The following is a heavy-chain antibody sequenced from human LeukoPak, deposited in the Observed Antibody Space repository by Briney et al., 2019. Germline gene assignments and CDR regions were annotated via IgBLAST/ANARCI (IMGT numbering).Heavy chain of an antibody. D-gene: IGHD3-22*01. CDR2: IYYSGST. J-gene: IGHJ3*02. CDR1: GGSISSYY. V-gene: IGHV4-59*01. Sequence: PSETLSLTCPVSGGSISSYYWSWLRQPPGKGLEWIGYIYYSGSTNYNPSLKSRVTISVDTSKNQFSLKLSSVTAADTAVYYCARDNYYDNAFDIWGQGTMVTVSS. CDR3: ARDNYYDNAFDI.